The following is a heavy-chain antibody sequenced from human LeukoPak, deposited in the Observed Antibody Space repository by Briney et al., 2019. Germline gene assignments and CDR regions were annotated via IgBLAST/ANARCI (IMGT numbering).Heavy chain of an antibody. V-gene: IGHV4-39*01. CDR3: ARRGIWDLQIGNWFDR. Sequence: PSETLSLTCTVSGDSITTNCYRWVWLRPSTGKGLEWIGSIYSSGNSYYNPSLKTRGTISPDTSKKQYSLRLTAVAAADATKYYCARRGIWDLQIGNWFDRWGQGILVIVSS. CDR2: IYSSGNS. J-gene: IGHJ5*02. D-gene: IGHD3-16*01. CDR1: GDSITTNCYR.